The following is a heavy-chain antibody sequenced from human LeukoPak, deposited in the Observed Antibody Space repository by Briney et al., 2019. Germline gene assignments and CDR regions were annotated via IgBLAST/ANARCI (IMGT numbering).Heavy chain of an antibody. CDR3: ARDCIAARCGSNWFDP. CDR2: INPNSGGT. V-gene: IGHV1-2*02. Sequence: ASVKVSCKASGYTFTGYYIHWVRQAPGQGLEWMGWINPNSGGTNYAQKFQGRVTMTRDTSISTAYMELSRLRSDDTAVYYCARDCIAARCGSNWFDPWGQGTLVTVSS. J-gene: IGHJ5*02. CDR1: GYTFTGYY. D-gene: IGHD6-6*01.